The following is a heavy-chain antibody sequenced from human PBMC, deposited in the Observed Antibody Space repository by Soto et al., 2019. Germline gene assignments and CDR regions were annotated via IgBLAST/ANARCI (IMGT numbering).Heavy chain of an antibody. D-gene: IGHD5-12*01. J-gene: IGHJ4*02. CDR2: IIPILGIA. V-gene: IGHV1-69*04. Sequence: ASVKVSCKASGGTFSSYTISWVRQAPGQGLEWMGRIIPILGIANYAQKFQGRVTITADKSTRTDYMELSSLRSEDTAVYYCARDESSGYDLHPVFFDYWGQGTLVTVSS. CDR3: ARDESSGYDLHPVFFDY. CDR1: GGTFSSYT.